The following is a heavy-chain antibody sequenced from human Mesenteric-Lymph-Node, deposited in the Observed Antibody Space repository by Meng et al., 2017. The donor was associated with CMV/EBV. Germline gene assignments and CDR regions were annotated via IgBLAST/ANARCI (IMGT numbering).Heavy chain of an antibody. V-gene: IGHV4-39*07. D-gene: IGHD3-3*01. Sequence: SETLSLTCTVSGGSISSSSYYWGWIRQPPGKGLEWIGSIFYTVNTYYNPSLRSRVTISVDTSKNQFSLKLSSVTAADTAVYYCARVCTIFGVVIRGCYYYYGMDVWGQGTTVTVSS. J-gene: IGHJ6*02. CDR3: ARVCTIFGVVIRGCYYYYGMDV. CDR1: GGSISSSSYY. CDR2: IFYTVNT.